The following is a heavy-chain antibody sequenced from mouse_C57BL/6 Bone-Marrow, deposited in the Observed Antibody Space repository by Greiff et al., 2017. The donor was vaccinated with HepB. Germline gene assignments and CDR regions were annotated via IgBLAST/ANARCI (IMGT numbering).Heavy chain of an antibody. CDR2: IYPGDGDT. CDR1: GYSFSSYW. CDR3: ARREGNILFDY. D-gene: IGHD2-1*01. J-gene: IGHJ2*01. Sequence: QVQLQQSGAELVKPGASVKISCKASGYSFSSYWMNWVKQRLGKGLVWIGQIYPGDGDTNYNGKFKGKATLTADKSSSTAYMQLSSLTSEDSAVYFCARREGNILFDYWGQGTTLTVSS. V-gene: IGHV1-80*01.